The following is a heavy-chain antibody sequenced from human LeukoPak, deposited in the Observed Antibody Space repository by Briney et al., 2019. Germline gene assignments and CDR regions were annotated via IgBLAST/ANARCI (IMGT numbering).Heavy chain of an antibody. CDR2: IGYDGNNK. D-gene: IGHD5-24*01. V-gene: IGHV3-30*02. CDR1: GFTFCSYG. Sequence: GGSLRLSREASGFTFCSYGTHWVRQAPGKGLGWVAFIGYDGNNKYYADSVRGRFTIARENSKNTLYLHMNSLRAEDTAVYYCARDYTRDGYNCGAFDIWGQGTMVTVSS. CDR3: ARDYTRDGYNCGAFDI. J-gene: IGHJ3*02.